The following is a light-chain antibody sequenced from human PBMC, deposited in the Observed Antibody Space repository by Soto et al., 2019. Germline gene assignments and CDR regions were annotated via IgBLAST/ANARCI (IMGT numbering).Light chain of an antibody. CDR1: QSVSHSVTNN. J-gene: IGKJ1*01. CDR3: HYYDTSPPGT. Sequence: EIVMMQFPATLSVCQGDRVTLSCRTSQSVSHSVTNNLAWYQQKPGQAPRLLIFDASARAVDSPGRFSGSKSGTEFTLTISSLQPEDFAVYYCHYYDTSPPGTFGQGTKVEIK. V-gene: IGKV3D-15*01. CDR2: DAS.